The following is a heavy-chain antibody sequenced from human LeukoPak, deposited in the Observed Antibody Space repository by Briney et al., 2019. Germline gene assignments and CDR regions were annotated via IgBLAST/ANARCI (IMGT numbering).Heavy chain of an antibody. D-gene: IGHD1-14*01. CDR2: IRYDGSNK. CDR1: GFTFSSYG. V-gene: IGHV3-30*02. CDR3: AKDLSRTDIRSFDV. Sequence: PGGSLRLSCAASGFTFSSYGMHWVRQAPGKRLEWVAFIRYDGSNKYYADSVKGRFTISRDNSKNTVYLQLTSLRAEDTALYYCAKDLSRTDIRSFDVWGQGTMVTVSS. J-gene: IGHJ3*01.